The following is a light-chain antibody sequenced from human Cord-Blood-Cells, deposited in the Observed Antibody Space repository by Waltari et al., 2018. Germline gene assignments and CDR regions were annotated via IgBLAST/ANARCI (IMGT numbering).Light chain of an antibody. CDR1: QSISSY. J-gene: IGKJ3*01. V-gene: IGKV1-39*01. CDR3: QQSYGTVT. CDR2: AAS. Sequence: DLQMTQSPSSLSASVGDRVTITCRASQSISSYLNWYQQKPGKAPKLLIYAASSLQSGVPSRFSGSGSGTDFTLTISSLQPEDFATYYCQQSYGTVTFGPGTKVDIK.